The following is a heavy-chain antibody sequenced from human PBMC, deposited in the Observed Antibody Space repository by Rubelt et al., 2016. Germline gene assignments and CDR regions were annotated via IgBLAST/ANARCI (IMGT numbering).Heavy chain of an antibody. V-gene: IGHV7-4-1*02. CDR3: ARVIAAREDYNWFDP. D-gene: IGHD6-6*01. Sequence: QVQLVQSGSELKKPGASVKVSCKASGYTFTSYAMNWVRQAPGQGLEWMGWINTNTGNPTYDQGFTGRFVFSLEPSVSTAYPQISSLKAEDTAVYYCARVIAAREDYNWFDPWGQGTLVTVSS. CDR1: GYTFTSYA. CDR2: INTNTGNP. J-gene: IGHJ5*02.